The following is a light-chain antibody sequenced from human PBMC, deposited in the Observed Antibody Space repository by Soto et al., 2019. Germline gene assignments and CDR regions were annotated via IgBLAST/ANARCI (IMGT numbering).Light chain of an antibody. CDR1: QSISSW. J-gene: IGKJ1*01. Sequence: DIQMTQSPSTLSASVGDRVTITCRASQSISSWLAWYQQKPGKPPKVLIYGASTLQSGVPPRFSGSGSGTDFTLAISSLQPEDSATYYCLQDINYPWTFGQGTKVDIK. CDR3: LQDINYPWT. CDR2: GAS. V-gene: IGKV1-5*01.